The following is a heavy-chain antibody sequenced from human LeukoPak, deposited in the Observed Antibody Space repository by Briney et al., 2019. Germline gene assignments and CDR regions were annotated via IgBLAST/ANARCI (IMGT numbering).Heavy chain of an antibody. CDR1: GYTFMSHG. CDR2: ISGSSSNT. Sequence: ASVKVSCKAYGYTFMSHGISWVRQAPGQGLEWMGWISGSSSNTNYAQRLQGRVTMTTDTSTTTAYMELRSLRSDDTAVYYCARATGTWGHDGFDIWGEGTRVSVPS. CDR3: ARATGTWGHDGFDI. J-gene: IGHJ3*02. V-gene: IGHV1-18*01. D-gene: IGHD3-16*01.